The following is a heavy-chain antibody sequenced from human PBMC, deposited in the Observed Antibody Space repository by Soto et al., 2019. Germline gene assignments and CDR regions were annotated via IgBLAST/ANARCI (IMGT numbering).Heavy chain of an antibody. CDR1: GGSFSGYY. J-gene: IGHJ4*02. CDR3: ARGARDSSGYYSIDY. V-gene: IGHV4-34*01. CDR2: INHSGST. D-gene: IGHD3-22*01. Sequence: SETLSLTCAVYGGSFSGYYWSWIRQPPGKGLEWIGEINHSGSTNYNPSPKSRAIISVDTSKNQFSLKLRSVSAADTAVYYCARGARDSSGYYSIDYWGQGTQVTVSS.